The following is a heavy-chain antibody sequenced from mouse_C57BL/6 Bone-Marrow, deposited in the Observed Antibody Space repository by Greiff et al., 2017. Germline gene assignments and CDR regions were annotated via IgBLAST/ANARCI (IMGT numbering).Heavy chain of an antibody. V-gene: IGHV1-50*01. CDR2: IDPSDSYT. CDR3: ARSRGFTDY. D-gene: IGHD1-1*02. Sequence: VQLQQSGAELVKPGASVKLSCKASGYTFTSYWMQWVKQRPGQGLEWIGEIDPSDSYTNYNQKFKGKATLTVDTSSSTAYMQLSSLTSVNSAVYCCARSRGFTDYWGQGTTLTVSS. J-gene: IGHJ2*01. CDR1: GYTFTSYW.